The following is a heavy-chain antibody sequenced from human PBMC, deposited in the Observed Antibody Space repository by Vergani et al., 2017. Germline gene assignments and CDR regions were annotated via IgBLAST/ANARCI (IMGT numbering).Heavy chain of an antibody. Sequence: EVQLLESGGGLVQPGGSLRLSCAASGFTFSSYAMSWVRQAPGKGLEWVSAISGSGGSTYSADSVKGRFTISRANSKSALYLPMNSLSADDTAVYYCAKDLHYGDYGWALDAVDIWGQGTMVTVSS. CDR3: AKDLHYGDYGWALDAVDI. J-gene: IGHJ3*02. V-gene: IGHV3-23*01. CDR2: ISGSGGST. CDR1: GFTFSSYA. D-gene: IGHD4-17*01.